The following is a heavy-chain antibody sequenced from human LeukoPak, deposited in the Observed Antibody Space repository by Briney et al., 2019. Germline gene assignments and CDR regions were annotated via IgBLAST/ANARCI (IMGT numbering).Heavy chain of an antibody. CDR3: AKDGSGSYTYYYYYYMDV. CDR2: IKQDGSEK. D-gene: IGHD1-26*01. J-gene: IGHJ6*03. V-gene: IGHV3-7*04. Sequence: GGSLRLSCAASGFTFSSYWMSWVRQAPGKGLEWVANIKQDGSEKYYVDSVKGRFTISRDNSKNTLYLQMNSLRAEDTAVYYCAKDGSGSYTYYYYYYMDVWGKGTTVTISS. CDR1: GFTFSSYW.